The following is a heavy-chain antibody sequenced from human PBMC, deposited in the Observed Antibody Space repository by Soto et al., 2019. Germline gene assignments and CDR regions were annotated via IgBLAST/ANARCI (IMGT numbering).Heavy chain of an antibody. Sequence: EVQLLESGGDLVQPGGPWRLPCLASGFPFAVYVLSWFRRVPGRGLEWVSSISDGGERTDYRDSVRGRFTISRDNARFTLHLQMNSLRVDDTAIYFCARDRSTDFGLDVWGQGTTVTVSS. CDR2: ISDGGERT. CDR1: GFPFAVYV. V-gene: IGHV3-23*01. CDR3: ARDRSTDFGLDV. J-gene: IGHJ6*02. D-gene: IGHD3-3*01.